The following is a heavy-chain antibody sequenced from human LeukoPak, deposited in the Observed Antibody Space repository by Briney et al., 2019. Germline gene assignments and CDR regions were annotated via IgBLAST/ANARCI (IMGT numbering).Heavy chain of an antibody. Sequence: GASVKVSCKASGYTFTSYDINWVRQATGQGLEWMGWMNPNSGNTGYAQKFQGRVTITRNTSISTAYMELSSLRSEDTAVYYCARMGHCSSTSCPIYYYYMDVWGKGTTVTVSS. CDR3: ARMGHCSSTSCPIYYYYMDV. V-gene: IGHV1-8*03. CDR1: GYTFTSYD. CDR2: MNPNSGNT. D-gene: IGHD2-2*01. J-gene: IGHJ6*03.